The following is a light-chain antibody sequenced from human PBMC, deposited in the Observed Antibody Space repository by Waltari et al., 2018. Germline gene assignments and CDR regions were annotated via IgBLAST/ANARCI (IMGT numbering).Light chain of an antibody. CDR3: HLWDSSTVNWV. CDR1: DIGRKR. V-gene: IGLV3-21*04. CDR2: YDN. Sequence: SYVPTQQPSVSVAPGKTASITCGGDDIGRKRVHWFQQKPGQAPVLVIYYDNDRPSGIPERFSGSNSGNTATLTISRVEAGDEADYYCHLWDSSTVNWVFGGGTKLTVL. J-gene: IGLJ3*02.